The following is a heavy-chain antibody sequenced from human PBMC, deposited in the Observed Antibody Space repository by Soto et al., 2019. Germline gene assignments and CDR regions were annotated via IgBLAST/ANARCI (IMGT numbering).Heavy chain of an antibody. CDR1: GGTFSTYA. CDR2: IIPMSGRT. J-gene: IGHJ5*02. CDR3: ALGSDYLFDP. V-gene: IGHV1-69*06. D-gene: IGHD4-17*01. Sequence: QIQLVQSGAEVKKPGSSVKVSCKASGGTFSTYAISWVRQAPGQGLEWMGGIIPMSGRTTYAQKFQDRDTITPDKSTTTAYMELSSLRSEETAVYYCALGSDYLFDPWGRGTLVTVSS.